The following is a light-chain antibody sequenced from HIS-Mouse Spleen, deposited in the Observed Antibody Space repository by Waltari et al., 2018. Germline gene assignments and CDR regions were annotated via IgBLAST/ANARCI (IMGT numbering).Light chain of an antibody. CDR2: EDS. V-gene: IGLV3-10*01. Sequence: VSPGQTARFTCSGYALPKKYAYWYQQKSGQAPVLVIYEDSKRPSGIPERFSGSSSGTMATLTISGAQVEDEADYYCYSTDSSGNHRVFGGGTKLTVL. CDR3: YSTDSSGNHRV. CDR1: ALPKKY. J-gene: IGLJ2*01.